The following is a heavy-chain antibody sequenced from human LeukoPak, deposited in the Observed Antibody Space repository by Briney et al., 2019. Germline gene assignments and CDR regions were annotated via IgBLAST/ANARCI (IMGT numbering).Heavy chain of an antibody. J-gene: IGHJ4*02. D-gene: IGHD6-13*01. CDR2: INSDGSST. CDR1: GFTFSSYW. V-gene: IGHV3-74*01. CDR3: ARVERYSSSWPPPFDY. Sequence: PGGSLRLSCAASGFTFSSYWMHWVRQAPGKGLVWVSRINSDGSSTSYADSVKGRFSISRDNAKNTLYLQMNSLRAEDTAVYYCARVERYSSSWPPPFDYWGQGTLVTVSS.